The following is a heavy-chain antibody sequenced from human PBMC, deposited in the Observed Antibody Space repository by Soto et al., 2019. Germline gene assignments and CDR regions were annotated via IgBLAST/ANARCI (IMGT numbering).Heavy chain of an antibody. CDR1: GYTFTSYD. CDR3: ARVPDIYCSGGSRPFHYYYGMDV. J-gene: IGHJ6*02. D-gene: IGHD2-15*01. Sequence: ASVKVSGKASGYTFTSYDINWLRQATGQGLEWMGLMNHNSGNTAYAQKFQGRVTMTRNTSISSAHMELSSLRSEDTAVYYCARVPDIYCSGGSRPFHYYYGMDVWGQGTTVTVSS. CDR2: MNHNSGNT. V-gene: IGHV1-8*01.